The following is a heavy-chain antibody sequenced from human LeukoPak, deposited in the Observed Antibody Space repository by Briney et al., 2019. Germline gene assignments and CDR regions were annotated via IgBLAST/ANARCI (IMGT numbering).Heavy chain of an antibody. CDR3: ARWLGNGFDM. CDR2: THHGGNT. CDR1: GYSVSSNSY. Sequence: SETLSLTCVVSGYSVSSNSYWAWIRQSPGKGLEWIGSTHHGGNTYYNPSLMRRVSMSIDMSKNQCSLDLSSVTAADTAVFYCARWLGNGFDMWGQGTMVTVSS. V-gene: IGHV4-38-2*01. D-gene: IGHD6-19*01. J-gene: IGHJ3*02.